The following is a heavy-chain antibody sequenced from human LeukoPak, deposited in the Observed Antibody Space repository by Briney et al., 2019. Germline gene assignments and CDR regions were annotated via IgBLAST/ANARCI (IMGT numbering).Heavy chain of an antibody. CDR1: GYTFTSYD. CDR2: MNPNSGNT. V-gene: IGHV1-8*01. CDR3: ARPLTGGNWNDL. D-gene: IGHD7-27*01. J-gene: IGHJ5*02. Sequence: VKVSCKASGYTFTSYDINWVRQATGQGLEWMGWMNPNSGNTGYAQKFQGRVTMTRNTSISTAYMELSSLRSEDTAVYYCARPLTGGNWNDLWGQGTLITVSS.